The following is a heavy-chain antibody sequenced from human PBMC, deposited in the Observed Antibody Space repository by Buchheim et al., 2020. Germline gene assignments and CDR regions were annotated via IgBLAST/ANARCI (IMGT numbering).Heavy chain of an antibody. V-gene: IGHV3-48*02. CDR1: GFSFSAYS. Sequence: EVQLLESGGGLVQPGGSLRLSCAASGFSFSAYSMNWVRQAPGKGLEWISYISSSSSIIFYADSVKGRFTISRDNASLYLQMNSLRDEDTAVYYCARGGSSWFRDWGQGT. J-gene: IGHJ4*02. CDR3: ARGGSSWFRD. D-gene: IGHD6-13*01. CDR2: ISSSSSII.